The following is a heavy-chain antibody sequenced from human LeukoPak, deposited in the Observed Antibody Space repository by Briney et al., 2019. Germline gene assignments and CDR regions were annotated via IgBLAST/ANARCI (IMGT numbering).Heavy chain of an antibody. CDR2: IYTSGST. D-gene: IGHD2-2*01. CDR1: GDSLSSGSDY. Sequence: SETLSLTCTVSGDSLSSGSDYWGWLRQPAGKGLEWIGRIYTSGSTNYNPSLKSRVTISVDTSKNQCSLKLSSVTAADTAVYYCARVKPAAINYYYMDVWGKGTTVTISS. CDR3: ARVKPAAINYYYMDV. V-gene: IGHV4-61*02. J-gene: IGHJ6*03.